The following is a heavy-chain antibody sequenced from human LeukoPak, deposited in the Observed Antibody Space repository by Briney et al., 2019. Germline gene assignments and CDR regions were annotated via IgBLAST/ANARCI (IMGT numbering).Heavy chain of an antibody. Sequence: KASETLSLTCTVSGGSISNTNYYWGWIRQPPGKGLEWIGNIYYSGNTYYNSSLKSRVTISVDTSKNQFFLKLSSVTAADTAVYYCASLLNGGVAHWFDPWGQGTLVTVSS. CDR1: GGSISNTNYY. CDR2: IYYSGNT. CDR3: ASLLNGGVAHWFDP. J-gene: IGHJ5*02. V-gene: IGHV4-39*01. D-gene: IGHD7-27*01.